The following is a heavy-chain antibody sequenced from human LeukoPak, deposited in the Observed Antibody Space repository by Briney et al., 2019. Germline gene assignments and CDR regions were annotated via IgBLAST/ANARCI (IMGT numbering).Heavy chain of an antibody. J-gene: IGHJ3*02. CDR1: GYSLDRYG. D-gene: IGHD3-22*01. Sequence: GASVKVSCKASGYSLDRYGVSWVRQAPGQGLEWLGWIGAFNGNTNYAQNLQGRVTMTADTSTTTAYMELRSLSSDDTAVYYCARDFLSYDGSENHFEDTFDIWGQGTMVIVSS. CDR2: IGAFNGNT. CDR3: ARDFLSYDGSENHFEDTFDI. V-gene: IGHV1-18*01.